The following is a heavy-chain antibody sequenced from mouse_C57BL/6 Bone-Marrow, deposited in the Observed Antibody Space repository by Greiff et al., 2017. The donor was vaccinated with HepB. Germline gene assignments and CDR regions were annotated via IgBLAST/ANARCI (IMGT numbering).Heavy chain of an antibody. D-gene: IGHD1-1*01. J-gene: IGHJ3*01. CDR3: ARRDYGSTWFAY. CDR1: GYTFTSYW. V-gene: IGHV1-64*01. CDR2: IHPNSGST. Sequence: QVHVKQPGAELVKPGASVKLSCKASGYTFTSYWMHWVKQRPGQGLEWIGMIHPNSGSTNYNEKFKSKATLTVDKSSSTAYMQLSSLTSEDSAVYYCARRDYGSTWFAYWGQGTLVTVSA.